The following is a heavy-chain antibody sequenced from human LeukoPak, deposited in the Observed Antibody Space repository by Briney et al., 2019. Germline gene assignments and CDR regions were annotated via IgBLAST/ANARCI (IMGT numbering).Heavy chain of an antibody. V-gene: IGHV3-30*18. Sequence: PGGSLRLSCAGSGFIVTSSYMNWVRQAPGKGLEWVAVILYDGRNKYYGDSVEGRFTISRDNSKNTLYLQMNSLRAEDTAVYYCAKDTSLIMGYSYGYSSPDYWGQGTLVTVSS. CDR3: AKDTSLIMGYSYGYSSPDY. J-gene: IGHJ4*02. CDR1: GFIVTSSY. CDR2: ILYDGRNK. D-gene: IGHD5-18*01.